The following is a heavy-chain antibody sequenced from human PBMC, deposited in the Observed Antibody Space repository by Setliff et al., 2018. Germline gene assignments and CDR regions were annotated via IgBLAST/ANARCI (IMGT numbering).Heavy chain of an antibody. V-gene: IGHV4-39*01. CDR2: MYYSGTT. Sequence: SETLSLTCTVSGGPINSDRYYWGWIRQPPGKGLEWIGSMYYSGTTYYNPSLKSRVTISVDTSKNQFSLKLSSVTAADTAVYYCARRGYYYGWGDSNAFDIWGQGTMVTVSS. D-gene: IGHD3-10*01. CDR3: ARRGYYYGWGDSNAFDI. J-gene: IGHJ3*02. CDR1: GGPINSDRYY.